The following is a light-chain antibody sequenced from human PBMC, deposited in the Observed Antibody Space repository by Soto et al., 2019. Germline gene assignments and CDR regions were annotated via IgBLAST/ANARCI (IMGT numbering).Light chain of an antibody. CDR2: DTS. V-gene: IGKV3-20*01. Sequence: EILITQSPATLFVSPGERVTISWRASQSVSIYLAWYQVKPGQAPRLLIYDTSNRATGIPARLSGSGAGTDFTLTIRRLEPEDFAVYYCQQYGSSGTFGQGTKVDI. J-gene: IGKJ1*01. CDR3: QQYGSSGT. CDR1: QSVSIY.